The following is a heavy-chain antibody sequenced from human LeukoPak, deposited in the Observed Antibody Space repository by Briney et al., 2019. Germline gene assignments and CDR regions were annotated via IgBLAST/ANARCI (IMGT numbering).Heavy chain of an antibody. CDR3: ALDVLLWFGELSP. J-gene: IGHJ5*02. CDR1: GYTFTGYY. Sequence: ASVKVSCKASGYTFTGYYMHWVRQAPGQGLEWMGWINPNSGGTNYAQKFQGRVTMTRDTSISTAYMELSRLRSDDTAVYYCALDVLLWFGELSPWGQGTLVTVSS. CDR2: INPNSGGT. D-gene: IGHD3-10*01. V-gene: IGHV1-2*02.